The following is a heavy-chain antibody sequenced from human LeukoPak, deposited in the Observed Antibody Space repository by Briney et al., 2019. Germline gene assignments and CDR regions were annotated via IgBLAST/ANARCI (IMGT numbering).Heavy chain of an antibody. V-gene: IGHV3-74*01. CDR3: ANPYGSGSSGFYYYMDV. CDR1: GFTFSSYS. CDR2: INSDGSST. Sequence: GGSLRLSCAASGFTFSSYSMNWVRQAPGKGLVWVSRINSDGSSTSYADSVKGRFTISRDNAKNSLYLQMNSLRAEDTAVYYCANPYGSGSSGFYYYMDVWGKGTTVTVSS. J-gene: IGHJ6*03. D-gene: IGHD3-10*01.